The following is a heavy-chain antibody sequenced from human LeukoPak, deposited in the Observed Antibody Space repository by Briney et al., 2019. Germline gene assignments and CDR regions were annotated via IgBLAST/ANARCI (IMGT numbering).Heavy chain of an antibody. J-gene: IGHJ4*02. V-gene: IGHV3-23*01. D-gene: IGHD6-19*01. CDR3: ASAVALDY. CDR1: GFTFSSYA. Sequence: GGSLRLSCAASGFTFSSYAMSWVRQAPGKGLEWVSAISGNGGTTYYADSVKGRFTFSRDNSKNTLYLQMNSLRAEDTAVYYCASAVALDYWGQGTLVTVSS. CDR2: ISGNGGTT.